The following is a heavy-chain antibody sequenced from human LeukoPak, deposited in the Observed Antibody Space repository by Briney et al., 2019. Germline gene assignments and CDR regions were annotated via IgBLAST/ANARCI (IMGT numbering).Heavy chain of an antibody. CDR3: ASGPAVAAPITY. J-gene: IGHJ4*02. CDR2: IYTSGST. CDR1: GGSISSYY. D-gene: IGHD6-19*01. V-gene: IGHV4-4*07. Sequence: SETLSLTCTVSGGSISSYYWSWIRQPAGKGLEWIGRIYTSGSTNYNPSLKSRVTMSVDTSKNQFSLKLSSVTAADTAVYYCASGPAVAAPITYWGQGTLVIVSS.